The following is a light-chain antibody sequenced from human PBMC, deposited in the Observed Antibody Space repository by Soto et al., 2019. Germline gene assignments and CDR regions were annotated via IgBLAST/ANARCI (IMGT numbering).Light chain of an antibody. V-gene: IGKV3D-15*01. Sequence: ELVMPQSPATLSVSPGERATLSCRASQSVSRYLAWYQQKPGQAPRLLIYDASTRATGTPARFSGSGSGTKFTLSISSLQSEDFAVYYCQQYNNWPITFGQGTRLEIK. J-gene: IGKJ5*01. CDR1: QSVSRY. CDR2: DAS. CDR3: QQYNNWPIT.